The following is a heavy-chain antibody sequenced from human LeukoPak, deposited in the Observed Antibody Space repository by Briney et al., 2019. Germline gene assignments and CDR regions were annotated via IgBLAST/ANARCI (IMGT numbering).Heavy chain of an antibody. D-gene: IGHD6-13*01. J-gene: IGHJ4*02. CDR3: ASGYSSSWYGDFNDY. Sequence: PSETLSLTCTVSGGSISSSSYYWGWLRQPPGKGLDWIGSIYYSGSTYYNPSLKSRVTISVDTSKNQFSLKLSSVTAADTAVYYCASGYSSSWYGDFNDYWGQGTLVTVSS. CDR1: GGSISSSSYY. CDR2: IYYSGST. V-gene: IGHV4-39*01.